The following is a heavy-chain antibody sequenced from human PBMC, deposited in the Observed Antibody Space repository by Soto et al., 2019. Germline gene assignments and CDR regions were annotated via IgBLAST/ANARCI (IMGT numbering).Heavy chain of an antibody. CDR2: INHSGST. CDR3: GRGLWLRFVYAFYI. Sequence: PSETLSLTCAVYGGSFSGYYWSWIRQPPGKGLEWIGEINHSGSTNYNPSLKSRVTISVDTSKNQFSLKLSSVTAADTAVYYCGRGLWLRFVYAFYIWGQGKMVTVS. CDR1: GGSFSGYY. D-gene: IGHD5-12*01. V-gene: IGHV4-34*01. J-gene: IGHJ3*02.